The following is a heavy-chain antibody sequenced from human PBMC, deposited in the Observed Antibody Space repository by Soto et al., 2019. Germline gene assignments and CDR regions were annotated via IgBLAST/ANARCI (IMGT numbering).Heavy chain of an antibody. V-gene: IGHV5-51*01. CDR1: GYSFTSYW. J-gene: IGHJ6*02. CDR2: IYPGDSDT. CDR3: ARLGRNYYEGMDV. Sequence: PGESLKISCKGSGYSFTSYWIGWVRQMPGKGLEWMGIIYPGDSDTRYSPSFQGQVTISADKSISTAHLQWSSLKASDTAMYYCARLGRNYYEGMDVWGQGTTVTVSS.